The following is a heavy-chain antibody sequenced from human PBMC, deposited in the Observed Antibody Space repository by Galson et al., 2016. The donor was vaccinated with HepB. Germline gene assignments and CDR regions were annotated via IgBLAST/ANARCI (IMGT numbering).Heavy chain of an antibody. CDR1: GFTFNSYG. CDR3: ESGTTMTPDYFDY. V-gene: IGHV3-33*01. Sequence: SLRLSCAASGFTFNSYGMHWVRQAPGKGLEWVALVWYDEINKFYRASVKGRFTISRDNSKNTLDLQMNNLRAEDTAVYYCESGTTMTPDYFDYWGQGNRVTVS. D-gene: IGHD4-17*01. J-gene: IGHJ4*02. CDR2: VWYDEINK.